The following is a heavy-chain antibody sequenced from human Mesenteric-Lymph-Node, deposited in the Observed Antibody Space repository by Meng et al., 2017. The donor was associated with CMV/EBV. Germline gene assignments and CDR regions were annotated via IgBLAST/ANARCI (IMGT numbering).Heavy chain of an antibody. J-gene: IGHJ6*02. CDR2: ISWNSGSI. D-gene: IGHD5-12*01. V-gene: IGHV3-9*03. CDR1: GFTFDDYA. CDR3: VKDRGYRKYYYYYGMDV. Sequence: GGSLRLSCAASGFTFDDYAMHWVRQAPGKGLEWVSGISWNSGSIGYADSVKGRFTISRDNSKNSLYLQMNSLRIEDMALYYCVKDRGYRKYYYYYGMDVWGQGTTVTVSS.